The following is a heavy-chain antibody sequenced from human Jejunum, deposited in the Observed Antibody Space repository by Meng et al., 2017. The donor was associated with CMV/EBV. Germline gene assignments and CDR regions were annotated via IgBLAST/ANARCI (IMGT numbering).Heavy chain of an antibody. CDR3: ARVPTELGSTSDYYYFDS. D-gene: IGHD6-25*01. V-gene: IGHV4-59*01. CDR1: SISSYF. CDR2: VYYSGTT. Sequence: SISSYFGTWIRQPPGKGLEWNGYVYYSGTTTYNPYIRSRVAISIDTSKNQFSLKVNSLTAADTAVYYCARVPTELGSTSDYYYFDSWGQGTLVTVSS. J-gene: IGHJ4*02.